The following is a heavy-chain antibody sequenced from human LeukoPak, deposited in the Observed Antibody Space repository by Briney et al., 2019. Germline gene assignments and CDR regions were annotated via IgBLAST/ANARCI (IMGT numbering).Heavy chain of an antibody. J-gene: IGHJ5*02. CDR1: GGTFSSYA. CDR2: IIPIFGTA. D-gene: IGHD2-2*01. Sequence: ASVKVSCKASGGTFSSYAISWVRQAPGQGLEWMGGIIPIFGTANYAQKFQGRVTITADESTSTAYMELSSLRSEDTAVYYCARDGREVVVPAGIGRFDPWGQGTLVTVSS. V-gene: IGHV1-69*13. CDR3: ARDGREVVVPAGIGRFDP.